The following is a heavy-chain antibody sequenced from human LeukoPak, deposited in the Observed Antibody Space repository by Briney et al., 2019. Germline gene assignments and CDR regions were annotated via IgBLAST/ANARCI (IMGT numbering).Heavy chain of an antibody. CDR3: ANVVVGATRGAGNY. CDR2: ISSSSSYI. D-gene: IGHD1-26*01. Sequence: GGSLRLSCAASGFTFSSYSMNWVRRAPGKGLEWVSSISSSSSYIYYADSVKGRFTISRDNAKNSLYLQMNSLRAEDTAVYYCANVVVGATRGAGNYWGQGTLVTVSS. J-gene: IGHJ4*02. V-gene: IGHV3-21*01. CDR1: GFTFSSYS.